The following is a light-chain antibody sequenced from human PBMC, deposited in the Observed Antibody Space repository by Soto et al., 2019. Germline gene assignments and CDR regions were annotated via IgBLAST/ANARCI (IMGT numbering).Light chain of an antibody. CDR2: GAS. CDR1: QSVSSN. V-gene: IGKV3-15*01. CDR3: QQFNNWPQT. Sequence: IVMTQSTATLSVSPGERATLSCRASQSVSSNLAWYQQKSGQAPRLLIYGASTRATGIPARFSGSGSGTEFTLTISSLQSEDFAVYFCQQFNNWPQTFGQGTKVDIK. J-gene: IGKJ1*01.